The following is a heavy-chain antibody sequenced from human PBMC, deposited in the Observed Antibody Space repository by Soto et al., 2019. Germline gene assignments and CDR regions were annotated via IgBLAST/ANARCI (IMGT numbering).Heavy chain of an antibody. Sequence: QITLKESGPTLVKPTQTLTLTCTFSGLSLSTSGVSVGWIRQPPGEALEWLAVIYWDDAKAYRPSLKNRLTITKDIAKNQVALTMTNMGPMETGTYYCARKGPEDWPVDYWGQGTLVTVSP. D-gene: IGHD3-9*01. CDR2: IYWDDAK. CDR1: GLSLSTSGVS. V-gene: IGHV2-5*02. CDR3: ARKGPEDWPVDY. J-gene: IGHJ4*02.